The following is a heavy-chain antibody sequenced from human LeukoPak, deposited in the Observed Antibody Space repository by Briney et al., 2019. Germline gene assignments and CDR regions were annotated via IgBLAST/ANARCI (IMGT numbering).Heavy chain of an antibody. Sequence: GESLKISCKGSGYRFTDYWIAWVRQMPGKGLEWMGIVYPSNSETRYSPSFEGQVTISADKSISTGYLQWSSLKASDTAMYYCARPYSSSPLDAFDIWGQGTMVTVSS. CDR3: ARPYSSSPLDAFDI. V-gene: IGHV5-51*01. J-gene: IGHJ3*02. CDR1: GYRFTDYW. CDR2: VYPSNSET. D-gene: IGHD6-13*01.